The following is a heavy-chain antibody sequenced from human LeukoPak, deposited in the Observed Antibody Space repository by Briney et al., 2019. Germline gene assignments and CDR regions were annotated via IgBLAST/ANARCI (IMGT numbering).Heavy chain of an antibody. J-gene: IGHJ4*02. CDR1: GFTFSSFT. CDR2: ISSSSSYI. Sequence: PGGSLRLSCAASGFTFSSFTMNWVRQAPGKGLGWVSFISSSSSYIYYADSVKGRFTISRDNAKNSLYLQMNSLRAEDTAVYYCARDVGYFGSGSYPDYFDYWGQGILVTVSS. D-gene: IGHD3-10*01. CDR3: ARDVGYFGSGSYPDYFDY. V-gene: IGHV3-21*01.